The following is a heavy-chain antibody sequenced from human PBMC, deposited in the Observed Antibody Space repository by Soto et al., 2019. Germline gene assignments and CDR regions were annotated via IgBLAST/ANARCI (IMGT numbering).Heavy chain of an antibody. J-gene: IGHJ6*03. CDR1: GFTFSSYA. Sequence: EVQLLESGGGVVQPGGSLRLSCAASGFTFSSYAMSWVRQAPGQGLEWVSAMSGSGGSTYYADSVKGRFTISRDNSKHKLYLQMNSLRAEDTAVYYCAKVTGDDYYYYMDVWGKGTTVTVSS. D-gene: IGHD7-27*01. CDR3: AKVTGDDYYYYMDV. CDR2: MSGSGGST. V-gene: IGHV3-23*01.